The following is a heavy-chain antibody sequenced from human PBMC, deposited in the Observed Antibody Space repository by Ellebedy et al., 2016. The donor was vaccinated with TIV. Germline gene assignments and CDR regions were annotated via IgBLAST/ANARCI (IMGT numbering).Heavy chain of an antibody. Sequence: MPSETLSLTCAVYGGSFSGYYWSWIRQPPGKGLEWIGEITHSGSTNYNPSLKSRVTISVDTSKNQFSLHLSSVTAADTAVYYWARGLARDYWGQGTLVPVSS. J-gene: IGHJ4*02. CDR2: ITHSGST. CDR1: GGSFSGYY. CDR3: ARGLARDY. V-gene: IGHV4-34*01.